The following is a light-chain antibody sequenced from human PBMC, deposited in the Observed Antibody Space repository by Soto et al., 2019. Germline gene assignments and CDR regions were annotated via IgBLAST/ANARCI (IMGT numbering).Light chain of an antibody. V-gene: IGLV1-47*01. CDR1: SSNIGSNY. J-gene: IGLJ2*01. CDR3: AAWDDSLSGRV. Sequence: QSVLTQPPSASGTPGQRVTISCSGSSSNIGSNYVYWYQQLPGTAPKLLIYRNNQRPSGVPDRFSGSKSGTSASLAISGLRSEDEADYYCAAWDDSLSGRVFGGGPKVTVL. CDR2: RNN.